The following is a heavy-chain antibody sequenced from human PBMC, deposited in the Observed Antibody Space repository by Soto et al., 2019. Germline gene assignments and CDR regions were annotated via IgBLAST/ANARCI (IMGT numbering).Heavy chain of an antibody. CDR3: ARRTSGYFGY. CDR2: ILSDHNT. D-gene: IGHD6-19*01. J-gene: IGHJ4*02. V-gene: IGHV3-23*03. Sequence: EVQLLESGGGLVQPGGSLTLSCAASGFTFSDYTMSWVRQAPGKVLECVPVILSDHNTYYADSVRGRFTISRDNSKNTLYLEMNSLRAEDTAVYYCARRTSGYFGYWGQGTLVTVSS. CDR1: GFTFSDYT.